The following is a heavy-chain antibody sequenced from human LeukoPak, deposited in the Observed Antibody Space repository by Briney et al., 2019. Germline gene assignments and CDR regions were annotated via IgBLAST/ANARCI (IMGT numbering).Heavy chain of an antibody. D-gene: IGHD6-19*01. CDR2: IYYSGST. V-gene: IGHV4-59*02. J-gene: IGHJ4*02. CDR1: GGSVSSYY. Sequence: SETLSLTCTVSGGSVSSYYWSWIRQPPGKGLEWIGYIYYSGSTNYNPSLKSRVTISVDTSKNQFSLKLSSVTAADTAVYYCARDGSGVGYWGQGTLVTVSS. CDR3: ARDGSGVGY.